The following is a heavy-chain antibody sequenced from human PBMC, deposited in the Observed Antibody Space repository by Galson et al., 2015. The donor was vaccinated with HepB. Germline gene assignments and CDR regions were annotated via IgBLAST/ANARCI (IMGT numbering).Heavy chain of an antibody. CDR3: TTVHGSGSAGN. D-gene: IGHD3-10*01. V-gene: IGHV3-15*01. J-gene: IGHJ4*02. CDR2: IKSETDGGTT. Sequence: SLRLSCAASGFTFSNAWMTWVRQAPGKGLEWVGRIKSETDGGTTDYAAPVKGRFIISRDDSKNTLYLQMDSLKTEDTAVYYCTTVHGSGSAGNWGQGTLVTVSS. CDR1: GFTFSNAW.